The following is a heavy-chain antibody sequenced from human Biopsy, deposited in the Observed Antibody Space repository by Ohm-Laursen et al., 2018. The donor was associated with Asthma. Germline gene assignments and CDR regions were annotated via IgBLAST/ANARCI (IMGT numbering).Heavy chain of an antibody. CDR1: GFTFSSYDMH. CDR3: ARDRAMISET. CDR2: IYSSGDT. D-gene: IGHD3-22*01. V-gene: IGHV4-30-4*01. J-gene: IGHJ5*02. Sequence: LRLSCTASGFTFSSYDMHWVRQAPGKGLEWIAYIYSSGDTYYSPSLKSRVSISLDTSKNQFSLRLTSVTAADTAVYYCARDRAMISETWGQGTLVTVSS.